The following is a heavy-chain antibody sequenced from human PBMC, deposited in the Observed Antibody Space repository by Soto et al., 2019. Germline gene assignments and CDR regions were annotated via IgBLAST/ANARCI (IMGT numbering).Heavy chain of an antibody. Sequence: AASVKVSCKASGYTFTGYYMHWVRQAPGQGLEWMGWINPNSGGTNYAQKFQGWVTMTRDTSISTAYMELSRLRSDDTAVYYCARVSSSSSAAGGFDYWGQGTLVTVSS. CDR2: INPNSGGT. J-gene: IGHJ4*02. V-gene: IGHV1-2*04. CDR1: GYTFTGYY. CDR3: ARVSSSSSAAGGFDY. D-gene: IGHD6-6*01.